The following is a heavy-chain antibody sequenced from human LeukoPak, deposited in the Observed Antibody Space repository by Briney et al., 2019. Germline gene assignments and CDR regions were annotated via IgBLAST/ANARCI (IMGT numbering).Heavy chain of an antibody. D-gene: IGHD6-13*01. CDR1: GGSISSYY. Sequence: SETLSLTCTVSGGSISSYYWGWIRQPAGKGLEWIGRIYTSGSTNYNPSLKSRVTMPVDTSKNQFSLKLSSVTAADTAVYYCARGIRPMVAAATRYYYYMDVWGKGTTVTVSS. J-gene: IGHJ6*03. CDR2: IYTSGST. CDR3: ARGIRPMVAAATRYYYYMDV. V-gene: IGHV4-4*07.